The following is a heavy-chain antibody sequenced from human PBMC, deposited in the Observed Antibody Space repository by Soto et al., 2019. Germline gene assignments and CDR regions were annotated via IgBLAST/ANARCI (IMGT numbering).Heavy chain of an antibody. CDR2: IGPYNGNT. CDR3: ARCYCTVGSCYTCWHFDL. D-gene: IGHD2-15*01. Sequence: QAQLVQSGAEVKKPGASVKVSCQAGGYTFADYGISWVRPAPGQGLEWVGWIGPYNGNTNYEQNLQDRVTITTDTSTNTAYMELRSLRSDDTALYYWARCYCTVGSCYTCWHFDLWGSGTLLTVSS. CDR1: GYTFADYG. V-gene: IGHV1-18*01. J-gene: IGHJ2*01.